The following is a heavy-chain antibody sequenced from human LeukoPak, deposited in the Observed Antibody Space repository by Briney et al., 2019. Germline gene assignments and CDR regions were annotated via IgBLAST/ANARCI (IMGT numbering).Heavy chain of an antibody. CDR2: ITDNAYST. CDR3: VKRATVGAPSALFDY. CDR1: GFTFSNYA. Sequence: GGALRLSRLSSGFTFSNYAMHWVRQAPGKGLEYMSPITDNAYSTYYAYSVKGTFTISRDNSKNTLYLQMSSLTPEDTAVYYCVKRATVGAPSALFDYWGQGTLVTVSS. D-gene: IGHD1-26*01. V-gene: IGHV3-64D*09. J-gene: IGHJ4*02.